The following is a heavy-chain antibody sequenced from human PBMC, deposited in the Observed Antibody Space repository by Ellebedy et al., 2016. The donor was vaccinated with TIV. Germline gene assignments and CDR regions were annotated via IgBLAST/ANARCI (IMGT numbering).Heavy chain of an antibody. CDR2: ISSSSSTI. J-gene: IGHJ4*02. V-gene: IGHV3-48*02. Sequence: GESLKISCAASGFTFSNYNLHWVRQAPGKGLEWVSFISSSSSTIYYADSVKGRFTISRDNAKNSLYQQMNSLRDEDTAVYYCAMRGVRGVIIALPYFDYWGQGTPVTVSS. D-gene: IGHD3-10*01. CDR1: GFTFSNYN. CDR3: AMRGVRGVIIALPYFDY.